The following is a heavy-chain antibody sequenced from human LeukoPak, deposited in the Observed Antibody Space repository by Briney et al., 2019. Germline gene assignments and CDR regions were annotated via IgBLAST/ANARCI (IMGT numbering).Heavy chain of an antibody. CDR1: GFTFSSYA. J-gene: IGHJ4*02. CDR2: ISGSGGSI. V-gene: IGHV3-23*01. Sequence: PGGSLRLSCAASGFTFSSYAMSWVRQAPGEGLEWVSVISGSGGSIYHADSVRGRFTISRDNSKSTLYLQMNSLRAEDTAIYYCAKDRGYCSGGDCYSDYWGQGTLVTVSS. D-gene: IGHD2-15*01. CDR3: AKDRGYCSGGDCYSDY.